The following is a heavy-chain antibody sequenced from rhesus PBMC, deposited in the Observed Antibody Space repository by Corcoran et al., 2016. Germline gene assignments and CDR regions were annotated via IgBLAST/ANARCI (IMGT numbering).Heavy chain of an antibody. V-gene: IGHV3-178*01. CDR2: ITNGGDRT. CDR1: GFTFRDYY. D-gene: IGHD7-45*01. CDR3: TRANWGSDY. Sequence: EVQLVESGGGLAKPGGSLRLACAASGFTFRDYYMDGVRPAPGKGLEWVSRITNGGDRTWYADSVKDRFTISRENAKNTLYLQMNSLRPGDTAVYFCTRANWGSDYWGQGVLVTVSS. J-gene: IGHJ4*01.